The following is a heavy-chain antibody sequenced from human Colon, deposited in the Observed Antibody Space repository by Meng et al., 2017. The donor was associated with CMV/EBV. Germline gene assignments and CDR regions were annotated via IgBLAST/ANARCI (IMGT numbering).Heavy chain of an antibody. CDR2: MYQGGST. CDR1: NASISNSY. CDR3: ARGRNWFDP. J-gene: IGHJ5*02. V-gene: IGHV4-59*01. Sequence: SETLSLTCTVSNASISNSYCSWIRQSPGKGLEWIGHMYQGGSTKYNPSLESRVTMSVDTSKNQFSLRLSSVTAEDTGVYYCARGRNWFDPWGRGTLVTVS.